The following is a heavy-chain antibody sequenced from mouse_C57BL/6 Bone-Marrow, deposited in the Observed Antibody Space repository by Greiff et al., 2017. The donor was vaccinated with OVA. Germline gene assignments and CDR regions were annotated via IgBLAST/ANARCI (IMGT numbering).Heavy chain of an antibody. CDR1: GYAFTNYL. CDR2: INPGSGGT. J-gene: IGHJ1*03. Sequence: QVQLQQSGAELVRPGTSVKVSCKASGYAFTNYLIEWVKQRPGQGLEWIGVINPGSGGTNYNEKFKGKATLTADKSSSTAYMQLSSLTSEDSAVYYGARRCYYSNFYWYFDVWGTGTTVTVSS. V-gene: IGHV1-54*01. D-gene: IGHD2-5*01. CDR3: ARRCYYSNFYWYFDV.